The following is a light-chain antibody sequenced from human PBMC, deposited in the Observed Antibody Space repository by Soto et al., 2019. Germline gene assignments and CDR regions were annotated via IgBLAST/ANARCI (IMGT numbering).Light chain of an antibody. CDR1: QSVSNSY. V-gene: IGKV3-20*01. J-gene: IGKJ5*01. Sequence: EIVLTQSPGTLSLSPGERATLSCRASQSVSNSYLAWYQQKPGQAPRLLIYGASSRATGIPDRFSGSGSGTDFTLTISRLEPEDFAVYYCQQYGSPITFGQGTRLEIK. CDR2: GAS. CDR3: QQYGSPIT.